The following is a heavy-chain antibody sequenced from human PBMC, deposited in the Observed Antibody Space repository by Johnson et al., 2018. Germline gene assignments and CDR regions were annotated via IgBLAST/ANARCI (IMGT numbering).Heavy chain of an antibody. J-gene: IGHJ6*02. Sequence: VQLQESGGGLVQPGGSLRLSCAASGFTFSSYSMHWVRQGPGKGLVWVSYMNPERNYILYADSVKGRFTISSHDSKSSLSLQMNNLKTEGTAVYYCGRVRVTGSPFYYKYGMDVWGPGTTVTVSS. V-gene: IGHV3-74*01. D-gene: IGHD3-10*01. CDR3: GRVRVTGSPFYYKYGMDV. CDR1: GFTFSSYS. CDR2: MNPERNYI.